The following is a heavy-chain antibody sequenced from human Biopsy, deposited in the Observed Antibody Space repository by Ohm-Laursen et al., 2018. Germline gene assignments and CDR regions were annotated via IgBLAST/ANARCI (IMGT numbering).Heavy chain of an antibody. CDR3: ATKLTGYFHH. CDR2: NIPILGTG. D-gene: IGHD3-9*01. V-gene: IGHV1-69*06. CDR1: EGTFSNYG. J-gene: IGHJ1*01. Sequence: SSVKVSCKTPEGTFSNYGVNWVRQAPGQGLEWLGGNIPILGTGNYAQKFQDRVTVAADTSTGTATMELRSLRSDDTAVYYCATKLTGYFHHWGQGTLVIVSS.